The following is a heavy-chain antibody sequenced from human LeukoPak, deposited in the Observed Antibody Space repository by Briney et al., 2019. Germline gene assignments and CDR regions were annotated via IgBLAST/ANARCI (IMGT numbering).Heavy chain of an antibody. CDR2: IIPIFGTA. CDR1: GGTFSGYA. V-gene: IGHV1-69*05. CDR3: ATVLVATSSATFDY. Sequence: ASVKVSCKASGGTFSGYAISWVRQAPGQGLEWMGGIIPIFGTANYAQKFQGRVTITTDESTSTTYMELSSLRSEDTAVYYCATVLVATSSATFDYWGQGTLVTVSS. D-gene: IGHD5-12*01. J-gene: IGHJ4*02.